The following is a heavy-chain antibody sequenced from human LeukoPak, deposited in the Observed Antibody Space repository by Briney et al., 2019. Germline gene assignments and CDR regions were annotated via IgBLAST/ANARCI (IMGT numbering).Heavy chain of an antibody. D-gene: IGHD6-13*01. CDR2: ISYDGSTK. V-gene: IGHV3-30*18. CDR3: AKESGSRSYGAYFPH. CDR1: GFTFSSHG. Sequence: PGGSLRLSCAASGFTFSSHGMQWVRQAPGKGLEWVAVISYDGSTKYYADSVKGRFTISRDHSKSTLYLQMNSLRAEDTAVYYCAKESGSRSYGAYFPHWGQGTLVTVSS. J-gene: IGHJ1*01.